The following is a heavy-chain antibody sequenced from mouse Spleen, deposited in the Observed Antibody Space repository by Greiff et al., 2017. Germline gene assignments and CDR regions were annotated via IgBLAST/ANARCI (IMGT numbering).Heavy chain of an antibody. Sequence: EVQLVESGGGLVQPGGSLSLSCAASGFTFTDYYMSWVRQPPGKALEWLGFIRNKANGYTTEYSASVKGRFTISRDNSQSILYLQMNALRAEDSATYYCARRGEGWYFDVWGAGTTVTVSS. V-gene: IGHV7-3*01. CDR1: GFTFTDYY. J-gene: IGHJ1*01. CDR2: IRNKANGYTT. CDR3: ARRGEGWYFDV.